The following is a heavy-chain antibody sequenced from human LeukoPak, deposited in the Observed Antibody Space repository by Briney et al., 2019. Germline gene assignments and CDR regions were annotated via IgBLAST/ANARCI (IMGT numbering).Heavy chain of an antibody. D-gene: IGHD6-13*01. CDR2: IYYTGNS. V-gene: IGHV4-59*01. CDR3: AQLVHGGGHFGLLSH. CDR1: GGSISSDY. Sequence: SETLSLTCIVSGGSISSDYWSWVRQPPGKGRGWVGYIYYTGNSNSTPAPTSRDTKSVAKSKTQSSLKLSSMTAAGTAVYYCAQLVHGGGHFGLLSHWGQETLVTVSS. J-gene: IGHJ4*02.